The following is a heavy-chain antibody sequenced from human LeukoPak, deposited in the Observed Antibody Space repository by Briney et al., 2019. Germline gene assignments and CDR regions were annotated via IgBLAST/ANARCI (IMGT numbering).Heavy chain of an antibody. CDR2: IYYTGSA. CDR1: GASTRTYY. D-gene: IGHD3-10*01. V-gene: IGHV4-59*01. J-gene: IGHJ4*02. CDR3: ARSYGSGNYFDY. Sequence: PSETLSLTCTVSGASTRTYYWSWIRQPPGKRLEWIGYIYYTGSAKYNPSLKSRVTISVDTSKNQFSLKLSSVTAADTAVYYCARSYGSGNYFDYWGQGTLVTVSS.